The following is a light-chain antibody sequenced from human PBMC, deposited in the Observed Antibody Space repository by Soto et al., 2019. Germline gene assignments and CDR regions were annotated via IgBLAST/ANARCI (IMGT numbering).Light chain of an antibody. V-gene: IGLV2-14*02. CDR3: SSFTSSSTWV. Sequence: QSVLTQPASVSGSPGQSITISCTGTSSDVGNYNLVSWYQQYPGKAPKLMIYEVSNRPSGVSDRFSGSKAGNTASLTISGLQAEDEADYYCSSFTSSSTWVFGGGTKLTVL. CDR2: EVS. CDR1: SSDVGNYNL. J-gene: IGLJ3*02.